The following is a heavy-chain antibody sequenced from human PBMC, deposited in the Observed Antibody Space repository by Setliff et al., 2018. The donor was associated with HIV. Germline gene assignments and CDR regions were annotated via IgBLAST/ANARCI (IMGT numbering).Heavy chain of an antibody. CDR3: ASRGIVVVTMSMPDEFFVH. D-gene: IGHD2-21*02. J-gene: IGHJ1*01. V-gene: IGHV4-39*01. CDR2: IYYSGTT. CDR1: GGSINSDNYY. Sequence: PSETLSLTCSVSGGSINSDNYYWGWIRQAPGKGLEWIGSIYYSGTTYCNPSLRGRVTISVDRSRNQFSPTLNSVTAADTATYYCASRGIVVVTMSMPDEFFVHWGHGTLVTVSS.